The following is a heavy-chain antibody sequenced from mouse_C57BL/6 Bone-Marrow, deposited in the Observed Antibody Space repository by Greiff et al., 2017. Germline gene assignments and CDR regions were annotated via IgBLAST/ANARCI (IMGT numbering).Heavy chain of an antibody. CDR2: ISYDGSN. CDR3: AREGLAYAMDY. J-gene: IGHJ4*01. V-gene: IGHV3-6*01. CDR1: GYSITSGYY. D-gene: IGHD3-3*01. Sequence: EVKLMESGPGLVKPSQSLSLTCSVTGYSITSGYYWNWIRQFPGNKLEWMGYISYDGSNNYNPSLKNRISITRDTSKNQFFLKLNSVTTEDTATYYCAREGLAYAMDYWGQGTSGTVSS.